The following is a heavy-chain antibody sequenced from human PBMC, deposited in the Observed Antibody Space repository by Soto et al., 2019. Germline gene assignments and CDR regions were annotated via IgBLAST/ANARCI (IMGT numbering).Heavy chain of an antibody. Sequence: PSETLSLTCAVSGYSISSGYYWGWIRQPPGKGLEWIGSICHSGSTYYNPSLKSRVTISVDTSKNQFSLKLSSVTAADTAVYYCARASKQQLDHDAFDIWGQGTMVTVSS. CDR1: GYSISSGYY. D-gene: IGHD6-13*01. CDR2: ICHSGST. CDR3: ARASKQQLDHDAFDI. J-gene: IGHJ3*02. V-gene: IGHV4-38-2*01.